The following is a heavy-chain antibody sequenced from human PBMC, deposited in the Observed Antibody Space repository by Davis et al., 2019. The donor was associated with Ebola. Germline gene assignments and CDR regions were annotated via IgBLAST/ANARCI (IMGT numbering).Heavy chain of an antibody. CDR1: WFTFSGSA. D-gene: IGHD6-6*01. J-gene: IGHJ4*02. Sequence: GESLKISCAASWFTFSGSAMHWVRQASGKGLEWVGRIRSKANSYATAYAASVKGRFTISRDDSKNTAYLQMNSLKTEDTAVYYCTTPGKSSSVDYWGQGTLVTVSS. V-gene: IGHV3-73*01. CDR3: TTPGKSSSVDY. CDR2: IRSKANSYAT.